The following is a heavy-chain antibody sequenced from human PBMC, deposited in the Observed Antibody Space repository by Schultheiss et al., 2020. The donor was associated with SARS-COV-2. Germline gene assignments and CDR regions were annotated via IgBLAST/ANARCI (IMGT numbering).Heavy chain of an antibody. V-gene: IGHV3-73*01. CDR3: AKGRWLVHNHFDY. Sequence: GESLKISCAASGFTFSSYSMNWVRQASGKGLEWVGRIRSKANSYATAYAASVKGRFTISRDDSKNTAYLQMNSLKTEDTAVYYCAKGRWLVHNHFDYWGQGTLVTVSS. CDR1: GFTFSSYS. J-gene: IGHJ4*02. CDR2: IRSKANSYAT. D-gene: IGHD6-19*01.